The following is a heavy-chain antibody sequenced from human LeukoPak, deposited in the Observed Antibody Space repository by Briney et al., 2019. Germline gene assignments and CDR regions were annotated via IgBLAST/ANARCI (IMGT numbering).Heavy chain of an antibody. V-gene: IGHV3-7*03. CDR2: INHNGNVN. CDR3: ARGGGLDV. Sequence: GGSLRLSCAASGFTFSSYWWNWAGQAPGKGLEWVASINHNGNVNYYVDSVKGRFTISRDNAKNSLYLQMSNLRAEDTAVYFCARGGGLDVWGQGATVTVSS. CDR1: GFTFSSYW. D-gene: IGHD3-16*01. J-gene: IGHJ6*02.